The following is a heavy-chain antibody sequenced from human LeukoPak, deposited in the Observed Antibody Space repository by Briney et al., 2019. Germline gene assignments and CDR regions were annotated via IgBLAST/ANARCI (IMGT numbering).Heavy chain of an antibody. CDR3: ARGLRDIVVVPAHYYFDY. D-gene: IGHD2-2*01. CDR2: MNPNSGNT. V-gene: IGHV1-8*03. Sequence: ASXKVSCKASGYTFTSYDINWVRQATGQGLEWMGWMNPNSGNTGYAQKFQGRVTITRNTSISTAYMELSSLRSGDTAVYYCARGLRDIVVVPAHYYFDYWGQGTLVTVSS. J-gene: IGHJ4*02. CDR1: GYTFTSYD.